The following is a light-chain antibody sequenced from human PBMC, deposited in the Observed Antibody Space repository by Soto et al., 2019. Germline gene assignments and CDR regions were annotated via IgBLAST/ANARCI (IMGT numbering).Light chain of an antibody. CDR2: DAS. CDR1: QSVSSSY. V-gene: IGKV3-20*01. J-gene: IGKJ3*01. CDR3: QQYGNSLFT. Sequence: EIVLTQSPATLSLSPGERATLSCRASQSVSSSYLAWYQQKPGQAPRLLIYDASSRATGIPDRFSGSGSGTDFTLTISRLEPEDFAVYYCQQYGNSLFTFGPGTKVDIK.